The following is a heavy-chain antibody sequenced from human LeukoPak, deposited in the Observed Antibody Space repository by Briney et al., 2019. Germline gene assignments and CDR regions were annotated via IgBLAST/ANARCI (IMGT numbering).Heavy chain of an antibody. CDR1: GFTFSDYY. V-gene: IGHV3-11*01. Sequence: GGSLRLSCAASGFTFSDYYMSWICQAPGKGLEWVSYISSSGSTIYYADSVKGRFTISRDNAKNSLYLQMNSLRAEDTAVYYCARARHYYDSSGYGYWGQGTLVTVSS. CDR3: ARARHYYDSSGYGY. D-gene: IGHD3-22*01. J-gene: IGHJ4*02. CDR2: ISSSGSTI.